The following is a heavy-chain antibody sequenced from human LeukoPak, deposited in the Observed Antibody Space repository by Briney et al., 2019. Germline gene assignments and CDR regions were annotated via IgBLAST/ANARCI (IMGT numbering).Heavy chain of an antibody. D-gene: IGHD3-10*01. CDR3: TTVPRELTLRGVPFPFDY. V-gene: IGHV3-15*01. CDR1: GFTFSNAW. J-gene: IGHJ4*02. CDR2: IKSKTDGGTT. Sequence: GGSLRLSCAASGFTFSNAWMSWVRQAPGKGLEWVGRIKSKTDGGTTDYAAPVKGRFTISRDDSKNTLYLQMNSLKTEDTAVYYCTTVPRELTLRGVPFPFDYWGQGTLVTVSS.